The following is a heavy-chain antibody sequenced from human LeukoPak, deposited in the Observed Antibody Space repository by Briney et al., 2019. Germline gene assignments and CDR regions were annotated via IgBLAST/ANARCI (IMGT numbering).Heavy chain of an antibody. CDR3: ARHYCSGGNCYYFDH. J-gene: IGHJ4*02. V-gene: IGHV4-59*08. D-gene: IGHD2-15*01. CDR2: IYYRGTS. Sequence: SETLSLTCTVSGGSISGYYWSWIRQPPGQGLEWIGFIYYRGTSKYNPSLMSRVTMSVDTSKDRVSLKLSSVTAADTAVYYCARHYCSGGNCYYFDHWGQGTLVTVSS. CDR1: GGSISGYY.